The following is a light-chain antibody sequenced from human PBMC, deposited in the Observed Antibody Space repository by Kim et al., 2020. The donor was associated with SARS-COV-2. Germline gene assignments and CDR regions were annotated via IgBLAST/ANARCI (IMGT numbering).Light chain of an antibody. J-gene: IGLJ3*02. CDR1: SGHIASNY. V-gene: IGLV6-57*03. CDR3: QSYDSSNLWV. CDR2: EDN. Sequence: KTETIPCTRSSGHIASNYVQWYQQRPGSAPTTVIYEDNQRPSGVPDRFSGSIDSSSNSASLTISGLKTEDEADYYCQSYDSSNLWVFGGGTQLTVL.